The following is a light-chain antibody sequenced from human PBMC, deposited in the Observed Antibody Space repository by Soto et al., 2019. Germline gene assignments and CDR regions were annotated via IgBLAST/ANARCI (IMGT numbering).Light chain of an antibody. CDR3: QQRSNWPPLLT. CDR2: DAS. V-gene: IGKV3-11*01. Sequence: EGVLTQSPATLSLSPGERATLSCRASQSVSRSLAWYQQKPGQAPRLLIYDASTRATGIPARFSGSRSGTEVTLTISSLEPEDFAVYDCQQRSNWPPLLTFGPGTRVDIE. J-gene: IGKJ3*01. CDR1: QSVSRS.